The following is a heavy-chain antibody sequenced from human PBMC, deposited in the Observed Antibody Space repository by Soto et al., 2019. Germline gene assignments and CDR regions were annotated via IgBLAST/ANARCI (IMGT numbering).Heavy chain of an antibody. D-gene: IGHD5-12*01. Sequence: PGGSLRLSCAAFGFAINTKYMNWVRQAPGKGLEWVSVIYSGGRTYYADSVKGRFTISRDNSKNTVYLQMNSLRAEDTAVYYCAIDQTYSGLPDYWGQGTLVTVSS. CDR1: GFAINTKY. J-gene: IGHJ4*02. V-gene: IGHV3-66*01. CDR3: AIDQTYSGLPDY. CDR2: IYSGGRT.